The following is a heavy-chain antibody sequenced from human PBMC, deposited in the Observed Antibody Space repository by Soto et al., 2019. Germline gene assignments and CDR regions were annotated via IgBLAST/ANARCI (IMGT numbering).Heavy chain of an antibody. Sequence: QVQLQESGPGLVKPSQTLSLTCTVSGGSISSGGYYWSWIRQHPGKGLEWIGYIYYSGSTYYNPALKSRVTSSVDTSKNQFSLKLSSVTAADTAVYYGARGAPYYDSSGAVFDYWGQGTLVTVSS. CDR2: IYYSGST. CDR3: ARGAPYYDSSGAVFDY. CDR1: GGSISSGGYY. J-gene: IGHJ4*02. V-gene: IGHV4-31*03. D-gene: IGHD3-22*01.